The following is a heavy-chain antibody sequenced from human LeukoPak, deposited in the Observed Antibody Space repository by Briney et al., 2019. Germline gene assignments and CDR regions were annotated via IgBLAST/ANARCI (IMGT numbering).Heavy chain of an antibody. CDR1: EYTFTDYY. D-gene: IGHD3-22*01. CDR3: ARSTPPTYYYHSRRYFDY. V-gene: IGHV1-46*01. J-gene: IGHJ4*02. Sequence: ASVKVSCKASEYTFTDYYVHWVRQAPGQGLEWMGKINPIDGTTGYAEKFQGRVTLTRDMSMNTVYVEMSSLSSEDTAMYYCARSTPPTYYYHSRRYFDYWGQGTLVTVSS. CDR2: INPIDGTT.